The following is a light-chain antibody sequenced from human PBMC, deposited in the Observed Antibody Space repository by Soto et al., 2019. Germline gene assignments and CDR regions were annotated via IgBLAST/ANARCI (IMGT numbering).Light chain of an antibody. CDR2: DNN. CDR3: GSWDRSLRGWV. Sequence: QSVLTQPPSVSAAPGQKVTVSCSRSSSNIGNNHVSWYQHLPGTAPKVLIYDNNKRPSGIPDRFSGSKSATSATLDITGLQTGDEADYYCGSWDRSLRGWVFGGGTKVTV. CDR1: SSNIGNNH. V-gene: IGLV1-51*01. J-gene: IGLJ3*02.